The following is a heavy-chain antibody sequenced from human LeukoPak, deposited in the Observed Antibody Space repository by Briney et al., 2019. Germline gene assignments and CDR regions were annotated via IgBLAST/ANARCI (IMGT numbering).Heavy chain of an antibody. D-gene: IGHD3-10*01. Sequence: GGSLRLSCAASGFTFSSYPISWVRQAPGKGLEWVSAITGSGASTYYADSVKGRFTISRDNSKNTLYLQMNSLRAEDTAVYYCAKRSVVRTFDNWGQGTLVTVSS. CDR3: AKRSVVRTFDN. J-gene: IGHJ4*02. V-gene: IGHV3-23*01. CDR2: ITGSGAST. CDR1: GFTFSSYP.